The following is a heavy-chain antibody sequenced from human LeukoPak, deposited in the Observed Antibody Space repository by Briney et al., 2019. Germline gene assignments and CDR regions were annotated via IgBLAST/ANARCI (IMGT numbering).Heavy chain of an antibody. D-gene: IGHD6-13*01. CDR3: ARVSAAGTSAFDI. CDR2: INTDGSST. CDR1: GFTFSSYW. J-gene: IGHJ3*02. V-gene: IGHV3-74*01. Sequence: PGGPLRLSCAASGFTFSSYWMHWVRQAPGKGLVWVSRINTDGSSTSYADSVKGRFTISRDNAKNTLYLQMNSLRAEDTAVYYCARVSAAGTSAFDIWGQGTMVTVSS.